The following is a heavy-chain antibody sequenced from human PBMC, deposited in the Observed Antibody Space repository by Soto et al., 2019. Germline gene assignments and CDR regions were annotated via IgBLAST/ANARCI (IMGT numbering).Heavy chain of an antibody. D-gene: IGHD3-3*01. CDR2: IYYSGST. V-gene: IGHV4-39*01. J-gene: IGHJ4*02. CDR1: GGSISSSSYY. CDR3: ARQNDFWSGCNDY. Sequence: SETLSLTCTVSGGSISSSSYYWGWIRQPPGKGLEWIGSIYYSGSTYYNPSLKSRVTISVDTSKNQFSLKLSSVTAADTAVYYCARQNDFWSGCNDYWGQGTLVTVSS.